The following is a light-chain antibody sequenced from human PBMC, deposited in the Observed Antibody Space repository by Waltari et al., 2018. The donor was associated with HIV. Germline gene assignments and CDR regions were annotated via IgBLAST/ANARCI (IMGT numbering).Light chain of an antibody. V-gene: IGLV1-44*01. CDR2: SNN. CDR3: AAWDDSLNGRWV. CDR1: SSNIGSNT. J-gene: IGLJ3*02. Sequence: QSVLTQPPSASGTPGQRVTISCSGRSSNIGSNTVNWYQQLPGTAPKLLIYSNNQRPSGFPDRFSGSKSGTSASLAISGLQSEDEADYYCAAWDDSLNGRWVFGGGTKLTVL.